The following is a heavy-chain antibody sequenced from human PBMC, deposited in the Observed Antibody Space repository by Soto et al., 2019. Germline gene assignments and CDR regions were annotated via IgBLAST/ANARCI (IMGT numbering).Heavy chain of an antibody. V-gene: IGHV1-46*01. CDR2: INPSGGST. CDR3: ARGLMRGLERPEGHYYYGMDV. CDR1: GYTFTSYY. Sequence: ASVKVSCKASGYTFTSYYMHWVRQAPGQGLEWMGIINPSGGSTSYAQKFQGRVTMTRDTSTSTVYMELSSLRSEDTAVYYCARGLMRGLERPEGHYYYGMDVWGQGTTVTVSS. D-gene: IGHD1-1*01. J-gene: IGHJ6*02.